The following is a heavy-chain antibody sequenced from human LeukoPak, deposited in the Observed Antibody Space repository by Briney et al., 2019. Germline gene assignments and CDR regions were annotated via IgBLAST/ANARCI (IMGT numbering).Heavy chain of an antibody. CDR2: MNPNSGNT. CDR3: ARERTGLQLWLYAFDI. D-gene: IGHD5-18*01. CDR1: GYTFTSYD. J-gene: IGHJ3*02. V-gene: IGHV1-8*01. Sequence: ASVKVSCKASGYTFTSYDINWVRQATGQGLEWMGWMNPNSGNTGYAQKSQGRVTMTRNTSISTAYMELSSLRSEDTAVYYCARERTGLQLWLYAFDIWGQGTMVTVSS.